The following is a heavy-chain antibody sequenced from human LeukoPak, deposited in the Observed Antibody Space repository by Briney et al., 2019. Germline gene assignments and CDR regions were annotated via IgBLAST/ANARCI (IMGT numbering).Heavy chain of an antibody. J-gene: IGHJ6*02. CDR3: ARGNSSRGYSYGPSTYGMDV. V-gene: IGHV4-34*01. D-gene: IGHD5-18*01. CDR1: GGSFSGYY. CDR2: INHSGST. Sequence: SETLSLTCAVYGGSFSGYYWSWIRQPPGKGLEWIGEINHSGSTNYNPSLKSRVTISVDASKNQFSLKLSSVTAADTAVYYCARGNSSRGYSYGPSTYGMDVWGQGTTVTVSS.